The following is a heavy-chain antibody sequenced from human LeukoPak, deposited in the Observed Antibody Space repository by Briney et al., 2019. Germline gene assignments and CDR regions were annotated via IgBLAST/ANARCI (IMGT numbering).Heavy chain of an antibody. CDR2: ISSSSSYT. Sequence: GGSLRLSCAASGFTFSDYYMSWIRQAPGKGLEWVSYISSSSSYTNYADSVKGRFTISRGNAKNSLYLQMNSLRAEDTAVYYCAREHLYYYGSGSYGGMDVWGKGTTVTVSS. CDR3: AREHLYYYGSGSYGGMDV. CDR1: GFTFSDYY. J-gene: IGHJ6*04. V-gene: IGHV3-11*06. D-gene: IGHD3-10*01.